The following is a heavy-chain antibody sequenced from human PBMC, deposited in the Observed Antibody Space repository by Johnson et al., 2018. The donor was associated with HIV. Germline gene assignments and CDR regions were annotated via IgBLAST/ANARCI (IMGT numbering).Heavy chain of an antibody. Sequence: VQLVESGGGVVQPGRSLRLSCAASGFIFNSYGMHWVRQAPGKGLEWLAFIRYDGSNTDYVDSVKGRFTSSRDNSKNRLYLQMNSLRTEETAVYYCATVGLGVGANPLWGQGTMVTVSS. CDR2: IRYDGSNT. D-gene: IGHD1-26*01. CDR1: GFIFNSYG. J-gene: IGHJ3*01. CDR3: ATVGLGVGANPL. V-gene: IGHV3-30*02.